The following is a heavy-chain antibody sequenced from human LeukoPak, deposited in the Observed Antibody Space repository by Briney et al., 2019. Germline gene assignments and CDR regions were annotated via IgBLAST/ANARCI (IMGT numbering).Heavy chain of an antibody. J-gene: IGHJ4*02. V-gene: IGHV3-7*01. CDR1: GSTFSNYW. CDR3: ARGNQLLY. CDR2: MKQDGSEK. Sequence: SGGSLRLSCAASGSTFSNYWMSWVRQAPGKGLEWVANMKQDGSEKYYVDSVKGRFTISRDNAKNSLYLQMNSLRAEDTAMYYCARGNQLLYRGQGTLVTVSS. D-gene: IGHD2-2*01.